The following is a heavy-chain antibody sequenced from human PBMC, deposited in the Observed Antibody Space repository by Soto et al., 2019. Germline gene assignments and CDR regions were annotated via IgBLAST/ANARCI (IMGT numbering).Heavy chain of an antibody. CDR1: GYTFTSYD. CDR3: AREMTPLTPLAY. J-gene: IGHJ1*01. D-gene: IGHD2-15*01. Sequence: ASVKVSCKASGYTFTSYDINWVRQATGQGLEWMGWMNPNSGNTGYAQKFQGRVTMTRNTSISTAYMELSSLRSEDTAVYYCAREMTPLTPLAYCGQGTLVPGSS. V-gene: IGHV1-8*01. CDR2: MNPNSGNT.